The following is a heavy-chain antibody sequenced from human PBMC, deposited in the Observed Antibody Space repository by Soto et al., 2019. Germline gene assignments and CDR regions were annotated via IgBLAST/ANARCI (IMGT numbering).Heavy chain of an antibody. CDR1: GFTFSSYA. CDR2: ISYDGSNK. V-gene: IGHV3-30*04. Sequence: GGSLRLSCAASGFTFSSYAMHWVRQAPGKGLEWVAVISYDGSNKYYADSVKGRFTISRDNSKNTLYLQMNSLRAEDTAVYYCARDAPQEGATSYFDYWGQGTLVTVSS. D-gene: IGHD1-26*01. CDR3: ARDAPQEGATSYFDY. J-gene: IGHJ4*02.